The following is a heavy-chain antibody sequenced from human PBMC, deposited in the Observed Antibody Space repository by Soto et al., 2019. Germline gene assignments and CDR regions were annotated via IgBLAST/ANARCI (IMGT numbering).Heavy chain of an antibody. Sequence: LRLSCAASGFTFSESTIYWVRQVPGKGLEAISAVSTSGRSTYYADSVKDRFTISRDNSKNTLFLQMGSLRPEDTAIYYCVKQAHGLDGVAFDYWGQGTQVTVSS. J-gene: IGHJ4*02. D-gene: IGHD2-15*01. CDR3: VKQAHGLDGVAFDY. V-gene: IGHV3-64D*06. CDR1: GFTFSEST. CDR2: VSTSGRST.